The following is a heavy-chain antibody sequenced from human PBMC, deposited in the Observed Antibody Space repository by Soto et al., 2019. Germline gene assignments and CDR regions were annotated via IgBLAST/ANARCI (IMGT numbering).Heavy chain of an antibody. J-gene: IGHJ4*02. Sequence: QVPVVESGGGVVQPGRSLRLSCAASGFTFSSYTMHWVRQAPGKGLEWVAVISYDGSNKYYADSVKGRFTLSRDNSKNTLSLQMNSLTTEDTAVYYCARDLALSAYFDYWGQGTLVTVSS. D-gene: IGHD3-3*02. V-gene: IGHV3-30-3*01. CDR1: GFTFSSYT. CDR2: ISYDGSNK. CDR3: ARDLALSAYFDY.